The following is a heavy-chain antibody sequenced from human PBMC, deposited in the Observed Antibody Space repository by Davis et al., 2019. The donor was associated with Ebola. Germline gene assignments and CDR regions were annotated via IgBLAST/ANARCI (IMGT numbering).Heavy chain of an antibody. CDR3: ARVLWLPH. J-gene: IGHJ4*02. D-gene: IGHD5-18*01. V-gene: IGHV3-30*03. Sequence: GWSLRLSCAASGFTFSSYGMHWVRQAPGKGLEWVAVISYDGSNKYYADSVKGRFTISRDNAKNSLYLQMNSLRDEDTAVYYCARVLWLPHWGQGTLVTVSS. CDR1: GFTFSSYG. CDR2: ISYDGSNK.